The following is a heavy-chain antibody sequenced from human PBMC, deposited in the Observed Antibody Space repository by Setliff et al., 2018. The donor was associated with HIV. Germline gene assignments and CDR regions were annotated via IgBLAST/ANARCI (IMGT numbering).Heavy chain of an antibody. D-gene: IGHD3-16*02. J-gene: IGHJ3*02. CDR3: ARESLHLGELSSNPDASDI. CDR1: GDFISSDYY. Sequence: SETLSLTCTVSGDFISSDYYWGWIRQPPGKGLEWIGSFYQTGSTYYNPSLKSRVIISLDTSKNQLSLKLRSVTAADTAVYYCARESLHLGELSSNPDASDIWGQGTMVTV. CDR2: FYQTGST. V-gene: IGHV4-38-2*02.